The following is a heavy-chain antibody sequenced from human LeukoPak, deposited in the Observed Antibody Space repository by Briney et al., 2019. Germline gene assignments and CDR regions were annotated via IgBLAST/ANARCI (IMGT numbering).Heavy chain of an antibody. J-gene: IGHJ4*02. CDR2: IYYSGST. V-gene: IGHV4-39*07. D-gene: IGHD3-22*01. CDR1: GGSISSYY. Sequence: SETLSLTCTVSGGSISSYYWGWIRQPPGKGLEWIGSIYYSGSTYYNPSLKSRVTISVDTSKSQFSLKLSSVTAADTAVYYCARGTAYYYDSSGYSAHFDYWGQGTLVTVSS. CDR3: ARGTAYYYDSSGYSAHFDY.